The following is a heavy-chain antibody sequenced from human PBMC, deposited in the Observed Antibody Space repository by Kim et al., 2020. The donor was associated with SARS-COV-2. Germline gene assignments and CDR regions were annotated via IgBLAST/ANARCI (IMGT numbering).Heavy chain of an antibody. CDR1: GFTFDDYA. Sequence: GGSLRLSCAASGFTFDDYAMHWVRQAPGKGLEWVSGISWNSGSIGYADSVKGRFTISRDNAKNSLYLQMNSLRAEDTALYYCAKGVPLRDSSGYYQPLAYWYFDLWGRGTLVTVSS. D-gene: IGHD3-22*01. V-gene: IGHV3-9*01. J-gene: IGHJ2*01. CDR3: AKGVPLRDSSGYYQPLAYWYFDL. CDR2: ISWNSGSI.